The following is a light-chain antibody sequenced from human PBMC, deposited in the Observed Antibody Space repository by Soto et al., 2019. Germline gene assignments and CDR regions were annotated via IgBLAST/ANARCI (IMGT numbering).Light chain of an antibody. CDR3: QHYESYSEA. V-gene: IGKV1-6*01. CDR2: KAS. Sequence: IEMTQSPSSLSASVGDRDTITCRASQVIRNVLGWYHQIPGKAPKLLIYKASTLKSGVPSRFSGSGSGTVFTLTISSLQPEEFATYYCQHYESYSEAFGQGTKVDI. CDR1: QVIRNV. J-gene: IGKJ1*01.